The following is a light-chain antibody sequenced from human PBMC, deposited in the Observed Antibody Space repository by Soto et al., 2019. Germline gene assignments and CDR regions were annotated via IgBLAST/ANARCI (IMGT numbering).Light chain of an antibody. CDR3: QQRYNWSLT. CDR1: QRVSSN. J-gene: IGKJ4*01. Sequence: EIVLAQSPGSLSLSPGERATLSCRASQRVSSNLVWYQQKPGQAPSILIYDASNRATGIPARFSGSGSGTYFTLTINRLVPEDFAVYDWQQRYNWSLTFGGGTKVEIK. CDR2: DAS. V-gene: IGKV3-11*01.